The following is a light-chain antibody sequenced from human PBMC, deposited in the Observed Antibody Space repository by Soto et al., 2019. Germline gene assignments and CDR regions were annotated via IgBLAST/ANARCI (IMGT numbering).Light chain of an antibody. CDR3: ISYTYSSTLYV. Sequence: QSALTQPASVSGSPGQSITISCTGTSSDVGGYSYVSWYQQHPGKAPKLMIYDVNNRPSGVSNRFSGSKSGNTASLTIFGLHAEDEVDYYCISYTYSSTLYVFGTGTKEIVL. V-gene: IGLV2-14*01. CDR1: SSDVGGYSY. CDR2: DVN. J-gene: IGLJ1*01.